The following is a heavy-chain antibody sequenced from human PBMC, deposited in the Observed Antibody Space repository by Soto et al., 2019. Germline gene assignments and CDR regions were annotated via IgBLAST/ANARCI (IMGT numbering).Heavy chain of an antibody. D-gene: IGHD1-26*01. J-gene: IGHJ4*02. CDR2: LSGSGVST. CDR1: GFTFSNYA. Sequence: GGSLRLSCAASGFTFSNYAMTWVRQAPGKGLEWVSALSGSGVSTYYADSVMGRFTISRDNSKNTVYLQMNSLRAEDTSVYYCAKEGGLSGSYYISSSYYFDYWGPGTLVTVSS. CDR3: AKEGGLSGSYYISSSYYFDY. V-gene: IGHV3-23*01.